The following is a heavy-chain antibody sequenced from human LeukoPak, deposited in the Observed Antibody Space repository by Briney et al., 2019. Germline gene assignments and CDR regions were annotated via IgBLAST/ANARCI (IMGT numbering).Heavy chain of an antibody. CDR1: GGSISSGSYY. D-gene: IGHD2-2*01. CDR3: ARSSSTPVVPAAWGTARDWFDP. CDR2: IYTSGST. V-gene: IGHV4-61*02. Sequence: PSETLSLTCTVSGGSISSGSYYWSWIWQPAGKGLEWIGRIYTSGSTNYNPSLKSRVTISVDTSKNQFSLKLSSVTAADTAVYYCARSSSTPVVPAAWGTARDWFDPWGQGTLVTVSS. J-gene: IGHJ5*02.